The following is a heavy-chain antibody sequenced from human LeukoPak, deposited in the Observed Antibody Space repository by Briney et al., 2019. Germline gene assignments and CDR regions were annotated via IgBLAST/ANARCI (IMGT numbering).Heavy chain of an antibody. CDR1: GFTFSSYW. CDR3: AIIAAAGRTYYYYMDV. Sequence: GGSLRLSCAASGFTFSSYWMSWVRQAPGKGLEWVSFIDSGSSYIYYADSVKGRFTISRDNAKSSLYLQMNSLRAEDTAVYYCAIIAAAGRTYYYYMDVWGKGTTVTISS. CDR2: IDSGSSYI. D-gene: IGHD6-13*01. V-gene: IGHV3-21*01. J-gene: IGHJ6*03.